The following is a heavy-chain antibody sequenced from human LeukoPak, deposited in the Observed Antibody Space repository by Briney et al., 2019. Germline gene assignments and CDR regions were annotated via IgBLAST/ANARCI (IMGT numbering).Heavy chain of an antibody. Sequence: GGSLRLSCAASGFTFSSYAMSWVRQAPGKGLEWVSAISGSGGSTYYADSVKGRFTISRDNSKNTLYLQMNSVRAEDTALYYCAKDGRSHPADYWGQGTLVTVSS. CDR3: AKDGRSHPADY. J-gene: IGHJ4*02. D-gene: IGHD1-26*01. V-gene: IGHV3-23*01. CDR1: GFTFSSYA. CDR2: ISGSGGST.